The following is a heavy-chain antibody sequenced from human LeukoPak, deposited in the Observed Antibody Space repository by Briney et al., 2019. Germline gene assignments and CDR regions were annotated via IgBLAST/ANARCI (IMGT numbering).Heavy chain of an antibody. CDR3: ARGNSTGGYWLDY. CDR2: ISGDGGST. V-gene: IGHV3-23*01. D-gene: IGHD1-26*01. Sequence: GGSLRLSCAASGFTFSSFAMSWVRQAPGKGLEWVSTISGDGGSTYNADSVKGRFTISRDNSKNTLYLQMNSLRAEDTAVYYCARGNSTGGYWLDYWGQGTLVTVSS. CDR1: GFTFSSFA. J-gene: IGHJ4*02.